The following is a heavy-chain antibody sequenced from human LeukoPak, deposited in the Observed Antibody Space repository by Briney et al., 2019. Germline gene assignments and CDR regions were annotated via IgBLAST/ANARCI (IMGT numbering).Heavy chain of an antibody. CDR2: MNPNSGNT. CDR3: VRSAYYDFWSSLADWFDP. J-gene: IGHJ5*02. V-gene: IGHV1-8*03. CDR1: GYTFTSYD. D-gene: IGHD3-3*01. Sequence: GASVKVSCKASGYTFTSYDINWVRQATGQGLEWMGWMNPNSGNTGYAQRFQGRVTITRNTSISTAYMELSSLRSEDTAVYYCVRSAYYDFWSSLADWFDPWGQGTLVTVSS.